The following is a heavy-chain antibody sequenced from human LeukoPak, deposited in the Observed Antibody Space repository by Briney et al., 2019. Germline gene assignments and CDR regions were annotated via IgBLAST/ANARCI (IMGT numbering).Heavy chain of an antibody. V-gene: IGHV2-5*01. CDR2: IYWNDDK. CDR1: GFSLSTSGVG. CDR3: AHRSLEWLGGQFDP. Sequence: SVPTLVKHTQTLTLTCTFSGFSLSTSGVGVCWIRQPPGKALELLALIYWNDDKRYSPSLKSRLTITKDTPKNQVVLTMTNMDPVDTATYYCAHRSLEWLGGQFDPWGQGTLVTVSS. J-gene: IGHJ5*02. D-gene: IGHD3-3*01.